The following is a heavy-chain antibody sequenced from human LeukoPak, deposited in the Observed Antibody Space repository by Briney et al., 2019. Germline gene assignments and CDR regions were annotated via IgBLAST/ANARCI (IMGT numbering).Heavy chain of an antibody. J-gene: IGHJ4*02. V-gene: IGHV4-39*01. Sequence: PSETLSLTCTVSGGSISSSSYYWGWIRQPPGKGLEWLGSIYYSGSTYYNPSLKSRVTISVDTSKNQFSLKLSSVTAADTAVYYCARRIAAAGGHFDYWGQGTLVTVSS. D-gene: IGHD6-13*01. CDR1: GGSISSSSYY. CDR3: ARRIAAAGGHFDY. CDR2: IYYSGST.